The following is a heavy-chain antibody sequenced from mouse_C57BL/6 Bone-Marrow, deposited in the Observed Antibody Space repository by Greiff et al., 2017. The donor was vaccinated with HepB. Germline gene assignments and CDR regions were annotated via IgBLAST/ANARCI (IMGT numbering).Heavy chain of an antibody. CDR1: GYTFTSYW. V-gene: IGHV1-50*01. J-gene: IGHJ1*03. Sequence: QVQLQQPGAELVKPGASVKLSCKASGYTFTSYWMQWVKQRPGQGLEWIGEIDPYDSYTNYNQKFKGKATLTVDTSSSTAYMQLSSLTSEDSAVYYCAREIFTTVVNWYFDVWGTGTTVTVSS. CDR2: IDPYDSYT. D-gene: IGHD1-1*01. CDR3: AREIFTTVVNWYFDV.